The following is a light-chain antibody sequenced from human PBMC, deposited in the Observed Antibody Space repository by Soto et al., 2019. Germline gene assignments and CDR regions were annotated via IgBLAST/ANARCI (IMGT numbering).Light chain of an antibody. J-gene: IGLJ2*01. Sequence: QLVLTQSRSASASLGASVKLTCTLSSGHSSYAIAWHQQQPEKGPRYLMKLDSDGSHTKGDAIPDRFSGSSSGAERYLTISSLQSEDEADYYCQTWGTGIHVVFGGGTKLTVL. CDR3: QTWGTGIHVV. CDR2: LDSDGSH. V-gene: IGLV4-69*01. CDR1: SGHSSYA.